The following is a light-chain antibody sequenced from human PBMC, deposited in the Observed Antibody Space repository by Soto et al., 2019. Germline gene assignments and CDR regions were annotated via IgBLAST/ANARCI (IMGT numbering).Light chain of an antibody. CDR1: PSDVGGSNS. V-gene: IGLV2-8*01. Sequence: QSVLTQPPSASGSPGQSVTISCTGTPSDVGGSNSVSWYQQHPGKAPNLMIYDVNKRPSGVPDRFSGSKSGNTASLTVSGLQAADEAYYFCSLYAPSDVVFGGGSKLTVL. J-gene: IGLJ2*01. CDR3: SLYAPSDVV. CDR2: DVN.